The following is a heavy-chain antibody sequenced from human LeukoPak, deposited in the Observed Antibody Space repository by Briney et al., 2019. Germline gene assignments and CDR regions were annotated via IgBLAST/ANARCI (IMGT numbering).Heavy chain of an antibody. V-gene: IGHV3-23*01. CDR3: AKDGKIVVVQAAYYYYMDV. CDR1: GFTFSSYG. D-gene: IGHD2-2*01. Sequence: PGGSLRLSCAASGFTFSSYGMSWVRQAPGKGLEWVSAISGSGGSTYYADSVKGRFTISRDNSKNTLYLQMNSLRAEDTAVYYCAKDGKIVVVQAAYYYYMDVWGKGTTVTISS. CDR2: ISGSGGST. J-gene: IGHJ6*03.